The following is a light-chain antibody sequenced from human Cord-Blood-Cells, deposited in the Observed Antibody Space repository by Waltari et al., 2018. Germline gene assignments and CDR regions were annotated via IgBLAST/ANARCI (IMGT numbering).Light chain of an antibody. CDR1: QSISSY. Sequence: DIQMTQSPSSLSASLADRVTITCRASQSISSYLNWYQQKPGKAPKLLIYAASSLQSWVPSRFSGSGSGRDCTLTISSLQPEGFATYYCQQSYSTPYTFGQGTKLEIK. J-gene: IGKJ2*01. V-gene: IGKV1-39*01. CDR3: QQSYSTPYT. CDR2: AAS.